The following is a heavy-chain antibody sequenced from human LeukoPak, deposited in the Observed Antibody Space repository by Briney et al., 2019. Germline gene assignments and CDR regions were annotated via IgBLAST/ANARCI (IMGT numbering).Heavy chain of an antibody. CDR3: ARDSYLANSFDP. D-gene: IGHD3-3*02. CDR2: IIPIFGTA. J-gene: IGHJ5*02. CDR1: GGTFSSYA. Sequence: AASVKVSCKASGGTFSSYAISWVRQAPGQGLEWMGGIIPIFGTANYAQKFQGRVTITADESTSTAYMELSSLRSEDTAVYYCARDSYLANSFDPWGQGTLVTVSS. V-gene: IGHV1-69*13.